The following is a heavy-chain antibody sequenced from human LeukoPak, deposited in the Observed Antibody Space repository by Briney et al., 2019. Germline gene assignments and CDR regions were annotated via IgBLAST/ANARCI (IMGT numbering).Heavy chain of an antibody. D-gene: IGHD5-18*01. V-gene: IGHV4-4*02. CDR3: ARDGGGRGYSYGYRY. Sequence: SGTLSLTCAVSGGSISSSNWWSWVRQPPGKGLEWIGEIYHSGSTNYNPSLKSRVTISVDKSKNQFSLRLSSVTAADTAVYYCARDGGGRGYSYGYRYWGQGTLVTVSS. J-gene: IGHJ4*02. CDR1: GGSISSSNW. CDR2: IYHSGST.